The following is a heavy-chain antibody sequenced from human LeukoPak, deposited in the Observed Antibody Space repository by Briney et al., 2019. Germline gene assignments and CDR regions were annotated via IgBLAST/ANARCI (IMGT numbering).Heavy chain of an antibody. Sequence: GGSLRLSCAVSGLTFSSAWMDWVRQAPGKGLEWVASINPDGNKKYSADSVKGRFTISRDNAENSLYLQMNSLRVEDTAFYYCARDLAYSRLDYWGQGMLVTVSS. J-gene: IGHJ4*02. CDR1: GLTFSSAW. CDR2: INPDGNKK. CDR3: ARDLAYSRLDY. V-gene: IGHV3-7*01. D-gene: IGHD5-18*01.